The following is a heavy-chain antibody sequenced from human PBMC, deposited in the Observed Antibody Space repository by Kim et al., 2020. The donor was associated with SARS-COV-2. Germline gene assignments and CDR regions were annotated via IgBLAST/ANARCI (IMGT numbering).Heavy chain of an antibody. CDR2: IYYSGST. CDR1: GGSISSYY. J-gene: IGHJ3*02. V-gene: IGHV4-59*08. CDR3: ARHDCSNYVGEGAFDI. D-gene: IGHD4-4*01. Sequence: SETLSLTCTVSGGSISSYYWSWIRQPPGKGLEWIGYIYYSGSTNYNPSLKSRVTISVDTSKNQFSLKPSSVTAADTAVYYCARHDCSNYVGEGAFDIWGQGTMVTVSS.